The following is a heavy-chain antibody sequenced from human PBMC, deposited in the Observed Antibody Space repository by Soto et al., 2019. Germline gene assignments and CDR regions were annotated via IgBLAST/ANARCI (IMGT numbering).Heavy chain of an antibody. Sequence: QVQLGQSGAEVKKPGASVKVSCKASGYTFTSYAMHWVRQAPGQRLEWMGGINAGNGNTKYSQKFQGRVTITRDTAARTAYMELSSLISDDTAVYYCAGGDSGSYYIFDYWGQGTLVTVSS. D-gene: IGHD1-26*01. J-gene: IGHJ4*02. CDR3: AGGDSGSYYIFDY. CDR2: INAGNGNT. CDR1: GYTFTSYA. V-gene: IGHV1-3*01.